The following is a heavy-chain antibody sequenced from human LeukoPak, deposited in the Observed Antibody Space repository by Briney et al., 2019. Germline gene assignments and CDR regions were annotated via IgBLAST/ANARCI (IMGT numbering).Heavy chain of an antibody. V-gene: IGHV1-46*01. J-gene: IGHJ4*02. CDR3: ARVLVRGSYYHPYFDY. D-gene: IGHD1-26*01. CDR2: INPSGGST. Sequence: ASVKVSCKASGYTFTSYYMHWVRQAPGQGLEWMAIINPSGGSTSYAQKFQGRVTMTRDTSTSTVYIELSSLRAEDTAVYYCARVLVRGSYYHPYFDYWGQGTLVTVSS. CDR1: GYTFTSYY.